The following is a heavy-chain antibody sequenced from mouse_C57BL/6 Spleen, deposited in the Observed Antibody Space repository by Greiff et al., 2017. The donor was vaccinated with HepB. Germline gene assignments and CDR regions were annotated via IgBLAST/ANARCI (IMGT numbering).Heavy chain of an antibody. V-gene: IGHV5-12*01. CDR3: ARQGSNKGWFAY. D-gene: IGHD2-5*01. J-gene: IGHJ3*01. Sequence: EVKLMESGGGLVQPGGSLKLSCAASGFTFSDYYMYWVRQTPEKRLEWVAYISNGGGSTYYPDTVKGRFTISRDNAKNTLYLQMSRLKSEDTAMYYCARQGSNKGWFAYWGQGTLVTVSA. CDR1: GFTFSDYY. CDR2: ISNGGGST.